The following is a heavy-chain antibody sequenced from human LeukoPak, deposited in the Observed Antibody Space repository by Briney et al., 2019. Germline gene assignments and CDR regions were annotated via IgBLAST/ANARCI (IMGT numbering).Heavy chain of an antibody. CDR2: ISSSGSTI. CDR1: GFTFSSYE. J-gene: IGHJ4*02. D-gene: IGHD3-22*01. CDR3: ARRMGDYDSSPFDY. Sequence: GGSLRLSCAASGFTFSSYEMNWVRQAPGKGLEWVLYISSSGSTIYYADSVKGRFTISRDNAKNSLYLQMNSLRAEDTAVYYCARRMGDYDSSPFDYWGQGTLVTVSS. V-gene: IGHV3-48*03.